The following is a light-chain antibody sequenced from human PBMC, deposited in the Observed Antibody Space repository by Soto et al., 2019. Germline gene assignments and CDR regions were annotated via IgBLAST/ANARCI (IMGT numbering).Light chain of an antibody. CDR3: SSYAGSNHNWV. Sequence: QSALTQPPSASGSPGQSVTISCTGSSSDVGGYNYVSWYQQHPGKAPKLMIHEVNKRPSGVPDRFSGTKSGNTASLTGSGLQAEDEADYFCSSYAGSNHNWVFGGGTQLTVL. CDR2: EVN. V-gene: IGLV2-8*01. CDR1: SSDVGGYNY. J-gene: IGLJ3*02.